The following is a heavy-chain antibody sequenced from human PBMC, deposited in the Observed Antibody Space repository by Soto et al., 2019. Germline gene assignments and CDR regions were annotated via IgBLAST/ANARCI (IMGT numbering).Heavy chain of an antibody. V-gene: IGHV3-11*01. CDR1: GFTFSDYY. CDR2: ISSSGGTT. D-gene: IGHD3-3*01. CDR3: ARSLGRVFGSQIDS. J-gene: IGHJ4*02. Sequence: GGSLRLSCEASGFTFSDYYMSWIRQAPGKGLEWVSYISSSGGTTYYADSVKGRFTISRVNAKNSLSLQMNSLRVEDTAVFYCARSLGRVFGSQIDSWGQGSLVTVSS.